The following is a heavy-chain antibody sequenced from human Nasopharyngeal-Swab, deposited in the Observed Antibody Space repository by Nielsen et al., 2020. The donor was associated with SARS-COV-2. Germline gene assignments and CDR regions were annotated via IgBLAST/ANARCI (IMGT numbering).Heavy chain of an antibody. D-gene: IGHD1-26*01. Sequence: GESLKISCKGSGYSFTTYWIGWVRQTPGKGLEWMGIIYPGDSNTRYSPSFQGQVTISVDKYSSTAYLQWSSLKASDTAIYYCARPMRPMGHYYFGMDAWGQGTTVTVSS. CDR3: ARPMRPMGHYYFGMDA. J-gene: IGHJ6*02. CDR2: IYPGDSNT. CDR1: GYSFTTYW. V-gene: IGHV5-51*01.